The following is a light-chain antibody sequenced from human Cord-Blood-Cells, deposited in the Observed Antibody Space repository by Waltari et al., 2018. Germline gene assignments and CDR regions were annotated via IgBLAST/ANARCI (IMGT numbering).Light chain of an antibody. V-gene: IGKV1-39*01. J-gene: IGKJ4*01. CDR1: QTISSY. CDR3: QQSYSTPLT. Sequence: DIQMTQSPSSLSASVGARVTITCRASQTISSYLNWYQQNPGKAPKLLIYAASSLQSGVPSRFSGSGSGTDFTLTISSLQPEDFATYYCQQSYSTPLTFGGGTKVEIK. CDR2: AAS.